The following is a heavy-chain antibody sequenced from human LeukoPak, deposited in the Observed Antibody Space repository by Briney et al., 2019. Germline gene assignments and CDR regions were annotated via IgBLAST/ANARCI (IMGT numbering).Heavy chain of an antibody. CDR2: IYYTGST. J-gene: IGHJ3*02. CDR1: GGSISSYY. CDR3: ARAPYYDSSGYYYWLDI. Sequence: SETLSLTCTVSGGSISSYYWSWIRQPPGKGLEWIGYIYYTGSTKYNASLKSRVTISVDTSKNQFSLKLSSVTAADTAVYYCARAPYYDSSGYYYWLDIWGQGTMVTVSS. D-gene: IGHD3-22*01. V-gene: IGHV4-59*01.